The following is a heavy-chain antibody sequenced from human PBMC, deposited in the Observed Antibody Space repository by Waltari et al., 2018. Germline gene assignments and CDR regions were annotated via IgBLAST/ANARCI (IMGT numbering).Heavy chain of an antibody. CDR3: ARQGRNYYYYMDV. CDR2: IYHSGST. CDR1: GYSISSGYY. V-gene: IGHV4-38-2*02. Sequence: QVQLQESGPGLVKPSETLSLTCTVSGYSISSGYYWGWIRQPPGKGLEWIGSIYHSGSTYYNPSLKSRVTISVDTSKNQFSLKLSSVTAADTAVYYCARQGRNYYYYMDVWGKGTTVTVSS. J-gene: IGHJ6*03.